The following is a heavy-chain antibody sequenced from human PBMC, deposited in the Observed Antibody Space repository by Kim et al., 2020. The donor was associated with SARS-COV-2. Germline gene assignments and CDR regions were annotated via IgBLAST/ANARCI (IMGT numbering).Heavy chain of an antibody. CDR1: GFTFSSYA. D-gene: IGHD3-10*01. CDR2: ISGSGGST. J-gene: IGHJ4*02. V-gene: IGHV3-23*01. CDR3: ASRRAVRGVITYAYYFDY. Sequence: GGSLRLSCAASGFTFSSYAMSWVRQAPGKGLEWVSAISGSGGSTYYADSVKGRFTISRDNSKNTLYLQMNSLRAEDTAVYYCASRRAVRGVITYAYYFDYWGQGTLVTVSS.